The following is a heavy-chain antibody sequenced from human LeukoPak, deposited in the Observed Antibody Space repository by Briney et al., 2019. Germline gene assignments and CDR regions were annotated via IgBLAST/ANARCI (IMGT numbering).Heavy chain of an antibody. J-gene: IGHJ4*02. Sequence: ASVKVSCKASGYTFTSYGISWVRQAPGQGLEWMGWISAYNGNTNYAQKLQGRVTMTTDTSTSTAYMELRSLRSDDTAVYYCARARITMVRGVIQPRTGFDYWGQGTLVTVSS. CDR3: ARARITMVRGVIQPRTGFDY. V-gene: IGHV1-18*01. CDR2: ISAYNGNT. CDR1: GYTFTSYG. D-gene: IGHD3-10*01.